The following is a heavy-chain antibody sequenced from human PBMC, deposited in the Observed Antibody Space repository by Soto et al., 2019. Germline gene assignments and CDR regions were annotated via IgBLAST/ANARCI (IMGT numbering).Heavy chain of an antibody. J-gene: IGHJ3*02. Sequence: PGESLKISCKGSGYSFTSYWIGWVRQMPGKGLEWMGIIYPGDSDTRYSPSFQGQVTISADKSISTAYLQWSSLKASDTAMYYCARPFNPMVRGVIIRPDDAFDIWGQGTMVTVSS. V-gene: IGHV5-51*01. CDR1: GYSFTSYW. D-gene: IGHD3-10*01. CDR3: ARPFNPMVRGVIIRPDDAFDI. CDR2: IYPGDSDT.